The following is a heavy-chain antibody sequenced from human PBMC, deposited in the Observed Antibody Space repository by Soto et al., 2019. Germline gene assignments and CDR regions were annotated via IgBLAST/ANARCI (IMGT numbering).Heavy chain of an antibody. J-gene: IGHJ3*02. CDR3: ARPNDRGYGDAFDI. D-gene: IGHD5-12*01. CDR2: IYSGGST. CDR1: GFTVSSNY. V-gene: IGHV3-66*04. Sequence: EVQLVESGGGLVQPGGSLRLSCAASGFTVSSNYMSWVRQAPGKGLEWVSVIYSGGSTYYADSVKGRFTISRDNSKNTLYLQMNSLRAEDTAVYYCARPNDRGYGDAFDIWGQGTMVTVSS.